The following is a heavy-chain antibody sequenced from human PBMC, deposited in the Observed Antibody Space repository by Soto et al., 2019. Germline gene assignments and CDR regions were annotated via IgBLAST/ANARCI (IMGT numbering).Heavy chain of an antibody. V-gene: IGHV4-34*01. CDR3: ARGDSSYDYVWGSYRRSDYWY. CDR2: INHSGST. D-gene: IGHD3-16*02. Sequence: PSETLSLTCAVYGGSFSGYYWSWIRQPPGKGLEWIGEINHSGSTNCNPSLKSRVTISVDTSKNQFSLKLSSVTAADTAVYYCARGDSSYDYVWGSYRRSDYWYWGQGTLVTVSS. J-gene: IGHJ4*02. CDR1: GGSFSGYY.